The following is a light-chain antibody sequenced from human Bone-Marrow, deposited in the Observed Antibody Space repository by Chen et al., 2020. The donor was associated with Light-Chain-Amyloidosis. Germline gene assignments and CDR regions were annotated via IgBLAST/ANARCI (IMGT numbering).Light chain of an antibody. J-gene: IGLJ2*01. Sequence: SYELTHPPSVSVSPGQTAWHTCSGDDLPTKYAYWYQQKPGQAPVLVIHRDTERPSGISERFSGSSSGTTATLTISGVQAEDEADYHCQSADSSGTYEVIFGGGTKLTVL. V-gene: IGLV3-25*03. CDR3: QSADSSGTYEVI. CDR1: DLPTKY. CDR2: RDT.